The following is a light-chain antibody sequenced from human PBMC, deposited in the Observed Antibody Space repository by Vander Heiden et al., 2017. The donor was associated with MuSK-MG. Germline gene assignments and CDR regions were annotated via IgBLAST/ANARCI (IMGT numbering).Light chain of an antibody. CDR2: TLS. CDR1: SRYVGDYNY. CDR3: SSYTSSSTYV. V-gene: IGLV2-14*01. J-gene: IGLJ1*01. Sequence: QSALTQPASLSGSPGQSIPISCTATSRYVGDYNYVSWYQTHPRKAPKLNLQTLSNRPSGVSNRFSGSKSGNTASLTISGLQAEDEADYYCSSYTSSSTYVFGTGTKVTVL.